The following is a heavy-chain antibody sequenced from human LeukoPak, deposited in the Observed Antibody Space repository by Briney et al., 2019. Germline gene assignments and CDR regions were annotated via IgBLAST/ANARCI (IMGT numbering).Heavy chain of an antibody. CDR1: GYTFTSYA. V-gene: IGHV1-3*01. D-gene: IGHD3-10*01. CDR3: GRIAMVRGVIMHYFDY. J-gene: IGHJ4*02. Sequence: ASVKASCKASGYTFTSYALHWVRQAPGQRLECMVWINALNGNPKYSQKFQGRVTIMRNTSASTAYMELSSLRSEDTAVYYCGRIAMVRGVIMHYFDYWGQGTLVTVSS. CDR2: INALNGNP.